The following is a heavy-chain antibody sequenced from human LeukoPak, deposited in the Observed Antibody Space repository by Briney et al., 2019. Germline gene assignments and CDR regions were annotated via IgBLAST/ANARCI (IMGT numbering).Heavy chain of an antibody. J-gene: IGHJ2*01. CDR2: IRSKAYGGTT. V-gene: IGHV3-49*04. CDR1: GFTFGDYA. Sequence: GGSLRLSCTASGFTFGDYAMSWVRQAPGKGLEWVGFIRSKAYGGTTEYAASVKGRFTISRDDSKSTAYLQMNSLKTEDTAAYYCTRIVGATRDWYFDLWGRGTLVTVSS. D-gene: IGHD1-26*01. CDR3: TRIVGATRDWYFDL.